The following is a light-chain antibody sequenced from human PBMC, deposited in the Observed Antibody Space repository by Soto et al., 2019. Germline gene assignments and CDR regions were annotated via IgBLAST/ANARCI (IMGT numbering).Light chain of an antibody. V-gene: IGKV3-20*01. J-gene: IGKJ4*01. CDR2: GAS. CDR1: QSVSGSY. Sequence: EIVLTQSPGTLSLSPGERATLSSRASQSVSGSYLAWYQQKPGQAPRLLIYGASSRATGIPDRFSGSGSGTDFTLTISRLEPEDFAVYYCQQYGSSPLTFGRGTKVEIK. CDR3: QQYGSSPLT.